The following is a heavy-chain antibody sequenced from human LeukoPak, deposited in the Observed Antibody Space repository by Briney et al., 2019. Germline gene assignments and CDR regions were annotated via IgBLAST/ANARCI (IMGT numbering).Heavy chain of an antibody. Sequence: GGSLRLSCAASGFTFSSHAMSWVRQAPGKGLEWVSAVAASADNTYYADSVKGRFTISRDNSKNTLYLQVNSLRAEDTAVYYCAKGDYYGSGTFFRNGMDVWGQGTTVTVSS. J-gene: IGHJ6*02. CDR1: GFTFSSHA. CDR3: AKGDYYGSGTFFRNGMDV. D-gene: IGHD3-10*01. CDR2: VAASADNT. V-gene: IGHV3-23*01.